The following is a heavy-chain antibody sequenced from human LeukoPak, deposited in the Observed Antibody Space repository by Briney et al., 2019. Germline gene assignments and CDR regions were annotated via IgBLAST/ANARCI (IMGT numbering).Heavy chain of an antibody. CDR2: INAGNGNT. Sequence: ASVKVSCKASGYTFTSYAMHWVRQAPGQRLEWMGWINAGNGNTKYSQEFQGRVTITRDTSASTAYMELSSLRSEDMAVYYCASTYSSGWVLDYWGQGTLVTVSS. CDR3: ASTYSSGWVLDY. D-gene: IGHD6-19*01. V-gene: IGHV1-3*03. J-gene: IGHJ4*02. CDR1: GYTFTSYA.